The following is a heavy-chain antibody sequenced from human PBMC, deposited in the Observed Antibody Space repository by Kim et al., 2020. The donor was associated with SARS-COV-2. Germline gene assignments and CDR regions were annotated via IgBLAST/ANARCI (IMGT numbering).Heavy chain of an antibody. D-gene: IGHD2-2*01. Sequence: ASVKVSCKASGYTFTSYGISWVRQAPGQGLEWMGWISAYNGNTNYAQKLQGRVTMTTDTSTSTAYMELRSLRSDDTAVYYCARVKGRLGYCSSTSCYGYAFDIWGQGTMVTVSS. J-gene: IGHJ3*02. V-gene: IGHV1-18*01. CDR1: GYTFTSYG. CDR3: ARVKGRLGYCSSTSCYGYAFDI. CDR2: ISAYNGNT.